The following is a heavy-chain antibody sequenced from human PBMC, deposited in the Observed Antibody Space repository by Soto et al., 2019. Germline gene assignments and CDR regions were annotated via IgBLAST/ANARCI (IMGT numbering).Heavy chain of an antibody. Sequence: QEQLVQSGAEVKKPGSSVTVSCKDSGGLFSSYAISWVRQAPGQGLEWMGGIIPVFGTPYYAQKFQGRVTITADESTNTGYMELSSLTSEDTAMYYCARGDSPYVWFNEFWGQGSLVTVSS. D-gene: IGHD3-16*01. CDR3: ARGDSPYVWFNEF. V-gene: IGHV1-69*01. CDR2: IIPVFGTP. CDR1: GGLFSSYA. J-gene: IGHJ4*02.